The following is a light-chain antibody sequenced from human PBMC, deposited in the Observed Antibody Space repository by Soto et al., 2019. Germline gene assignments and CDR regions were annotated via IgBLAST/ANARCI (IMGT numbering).Light chain of an antibody. CDR2: DAS. J-gene: IGKJ3*01. Sequence: EIVLTQSPATLSLSPGERATLSCRASQSVSNYLAWYQQIPGQAPRLLIYDASNRATGIPARFSGSGSVTDFTLTISSLESEDFAVYYCQHRNSWPPTFGPGTKVDVK. CDR3: QHRNSWPPT. V-gene: IGKV3-11*01. CDR1: QSVSNY.